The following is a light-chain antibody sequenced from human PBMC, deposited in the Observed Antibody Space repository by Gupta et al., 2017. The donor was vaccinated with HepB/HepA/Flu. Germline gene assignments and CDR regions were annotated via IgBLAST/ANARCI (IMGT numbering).Light chain of an antibody. J-gene: IGKJ4*01. CDR1: QSISAW. CDR3: QQYFTYPLT. Sequence: DTQMTHFPATLSASVGDRPTVTCRASQSISAWLAWYQQKPGKAPKLLINKASSLESGVPSRFRGGGSVTEFTLTISSLQPDDFAIYFCQQYFTYPLTFGGGTKVEI. V-gene: IGKV1-5*03. CDR2: KAS.